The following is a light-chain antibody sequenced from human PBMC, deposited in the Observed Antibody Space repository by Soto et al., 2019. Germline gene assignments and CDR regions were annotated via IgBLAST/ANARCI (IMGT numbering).Light chain of an antibody. CDR3: QQYNSYRLT. Sequence: DIQMTQSPSSLSASVGDRVTITCRASQGVINYLAWFQQKPGKAPKSLIYAASSSESGVPSKFSGSGSGTDFTLTSSSLQPEDFGTYYCQQYNSYRLTFGGGTKVEIK. CDR2: AAS. V-gene: IGKV1-16*02. J-gene: IGKJ4*02. CDR1: QGVINY.